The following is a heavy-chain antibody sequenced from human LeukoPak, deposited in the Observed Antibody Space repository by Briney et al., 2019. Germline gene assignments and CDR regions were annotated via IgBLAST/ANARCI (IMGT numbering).Heavy chain of an antibody. Sequence: LSETLSLTCGVSGYSISSGYQWAWIRQSPEKGLEWIGSIYRSGSAHYNPSLKSRVTISVETSKNQFSLNMYSVTAADTAVYYCARDPRWLTPDCTSTSCYENYFDPWGQGTLVTVSS. J-gene: IGHJ5*02. D-gene: IGHD2-2*01. V-gene: IGHV4-38-2*02. CDR3: ARDPRWLTPDCTSTSCYENYFDP. CDR2: IYRSGSA. CDR1: GYSISSGYQ.